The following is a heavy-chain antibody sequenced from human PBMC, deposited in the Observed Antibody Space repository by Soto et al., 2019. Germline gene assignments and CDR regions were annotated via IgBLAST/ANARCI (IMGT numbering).Heavy chain of an antibody. D-gene: IGHD2-2*01. V-gene: IGHV4-39*01. CDR3: ARNWNLALVPAAYFDS. Sequence: SETLSLTCTVSNFSVLTSIYYWAWIRQPPGKGLEWVGTVYYTGTTYYNPSLQSRVTISIDTSKNQFSLNLNSVTAADTAVYYCARNWNLALVPAAYFDSWGQGTLVTVSS. CDR1: NFSVLTSIYY. J-gene: IGHJ4*02. CDR2: VYYTGTT.